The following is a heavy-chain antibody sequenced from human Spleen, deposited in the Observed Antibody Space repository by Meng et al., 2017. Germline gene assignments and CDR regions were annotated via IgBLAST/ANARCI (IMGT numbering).Heavy chain of an antibody. CDR3: ARRDYYGPIGY. V-gene: IGHV4-34*01. Sequence: QVQLQQWGAGLLKPSETLSLTCAVYGGSFSGYYWSWIRQPPGKGLEWIGEINHSGSTNYNPSLKSRVTISVDTSKNQFSQKLSSVTAADTAVYYCARRDYYGPIGYWGQGTLVTVSS. D-gene: IGHD3-10*01. CDR2: INHSGST. CDR1: GGSFSGYY. J-gene: IGHJ4*02.